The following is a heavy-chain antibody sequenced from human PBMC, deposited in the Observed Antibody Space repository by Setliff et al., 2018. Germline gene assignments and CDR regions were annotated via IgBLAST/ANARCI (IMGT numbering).Heavy chain of an antibody. V-gene: IGHV4-61*09. CDR2: IYTSWST. Sequence: SETLSLTCTVSDDSISSRRYYWGWFRQPAGKRLEWIGQIYTSWSTNYNPSFNSRVTISLDTSKNQFSLSLKTVTAADTAVYYCARMSGFQYIDVWGEGTTVTVSS. CDR3: ARMSGFQYIDV. D-gene: IGHD3-3*01. CDR1: DDSISSRRYY. J-gene: IGHJ6*03.